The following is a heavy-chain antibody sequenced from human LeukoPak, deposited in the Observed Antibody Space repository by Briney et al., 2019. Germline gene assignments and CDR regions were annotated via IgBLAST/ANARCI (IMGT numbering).Heavy chain of an antibody. CDR3: ARAYYYDSSGYYYINFYYYYGMDV. Sequence: PSETLSLTCTVSGGSISSSIYYWGWIRQPPGKGLEWIGSIYYSGSTYYNPSLKRRVTISVDTSKNQFSLKLSSVTAADTAVYYCARAYYYDSSGYYYINFYYYYGMDVWGQGTTVTVSS. J-gene: IGHJ6*02. V-gene: IGHV4-39*01. CDR1: GGSISSSIYY. D-gene: IGHD3-22*01. CDR2: IYYSGST.